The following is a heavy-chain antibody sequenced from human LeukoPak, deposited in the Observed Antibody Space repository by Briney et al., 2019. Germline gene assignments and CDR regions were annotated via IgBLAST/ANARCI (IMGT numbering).Heavy chain of an antibody. CDR3: ARDHWVTMVRGVIPLYGLDV. J-gene: IGHJ6*02. CDR2: ISYDGSNK. CDR1: GFTFSTYA. V-gene: IGHV3-30-3*01. D-gene: IGHD3-10*01. Sequence: GGSLRLSCAASGFTFSTYAMHWVRQAPGKGLEWVAVISYDGSNKYYADSVKGRFTISRDNSKSTLYLQMISLRAEDTAVYYYARDHWVTMVRGVIPLYGLDVWGQGSTVTVSS.